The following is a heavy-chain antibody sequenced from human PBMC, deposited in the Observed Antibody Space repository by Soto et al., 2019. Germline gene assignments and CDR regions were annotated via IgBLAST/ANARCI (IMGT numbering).Heavy chain of an antibody. CDR2: IDPSDSQT. J-gene: IGHJ4*02. V-gene: IGHV5-10-1*01. D-gene: IGHD2-8*01. CDR1: GYSFAGYW. Sequence: PGESLKISCKGSGYSFAGYWITWVRQKPGKGLEWMGRIDPSDSQTYYSPSFRGHVTISVTKSITTVFLQWSSLRASDTAMYYCARQIYDSDVGTNFQYYFDSWGQGTPVTVSS. CDR3: ARQIYDSDVGTNFQYYFDS.